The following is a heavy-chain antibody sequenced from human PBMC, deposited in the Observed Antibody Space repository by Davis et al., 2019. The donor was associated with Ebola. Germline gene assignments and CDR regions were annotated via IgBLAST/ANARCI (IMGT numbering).Heavy chain of an antibody. CDR1: GGTFSSYA. CDR2: IIPIFGTA. J-gene: IGHJ6*02. CDR3: ARNGNYDFWSGYYDDYYYYYGMDV. D-gene: IGHD3-3*01. V-gene: IGHV1-69*06. Sequence: AASVKVSCKASGGTFSSYAISWVRQAPGQGLEWMGGIIPIFGTANYAQKFQGRVTITADKSTSTAYMELSSLRSEDTAVYYCARNGNYDFWSGYYDDYYYYYGMDVWGQGTTVTVSS.